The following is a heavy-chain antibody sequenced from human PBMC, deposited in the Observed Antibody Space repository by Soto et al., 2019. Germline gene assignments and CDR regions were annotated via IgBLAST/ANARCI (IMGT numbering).Heavy chain of an antibody. J-gene: IGHJ4*02. Sequence: GGSLRLSCAASGFTFSSYWMSWVRQAPGKGLEWVANIKQDGSAKYYVDSVKGRFTISRDNVKISLYLQMNSLRAEDTAVYYCARDAYCSRGSCYSFGLFDYWGQGTPVTVS. CDR2: IKQDGSAK. CDR3: ARDAYCSRGSCYSFGLFDY. CDR1: GFTFSSYW. V-gene: IGHV3-7*01. D-gene: IGHD2-15*01.